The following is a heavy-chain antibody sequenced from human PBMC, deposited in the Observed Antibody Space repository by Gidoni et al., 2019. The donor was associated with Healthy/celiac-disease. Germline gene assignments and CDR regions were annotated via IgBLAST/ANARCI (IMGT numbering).Heavy chain of an antibody. Sequence: EVQLVQSGAEVKKPGESLKISCKASGYNFPTNWIGWVRQMPGKGLEWMGVIYPGDSDTTYSPSFQGQVTISAEKSITTAYLQWSSLKASDSAMYYCARVPGGTDTDGFDIWGLGTMVTVSS. CDR3: ARVPGGTDTDGFDI. CDR1: GYNFPTNW. D-gene: IGHD1-1*01. J-gene: IGHJ3*02. CDR2: IYPGDSDT. V-gene: IGHV5-51*01.